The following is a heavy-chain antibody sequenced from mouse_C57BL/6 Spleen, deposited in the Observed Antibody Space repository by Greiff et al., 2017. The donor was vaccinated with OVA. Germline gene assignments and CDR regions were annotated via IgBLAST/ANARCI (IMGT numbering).Heavy chain of an antibody. Sequence: VQLQQSGPELVKPGASVKISCKASGYTFTDYYMNWVKQSHGKSLEWIGDINPNNGGTSYNQKFKGKATLTVDKSSSTAYMELRSLTSEDSAVYYCARWDYRGYWGQGTTLTVSS. CDR2: INPNNGGT. V-gene: IGHV1-26*01. J-gene: IGHJ2*01. D-gene: IGHD2-14*01. CDR1: GYTFTDYY. CDR3: ARWDYRGY.